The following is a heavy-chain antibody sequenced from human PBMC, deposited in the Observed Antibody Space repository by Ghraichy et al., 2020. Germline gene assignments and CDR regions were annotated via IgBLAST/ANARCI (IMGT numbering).Heavy chain of an antibody. CDR3: ARDSTPGYCSGGSCYGVSWYFDL. CDR1: GYTFTSYG. V-gene: IGHV1-18*01. D-gene: IGHD2-15*01. Sequence: ASVKVSCKASGYTFTSYGISWVRQAPGQGLEWMGWISAYNGNTNYAQKLQGRVTMTTDTSTSTAYMELRSLRSDDTAVYYCARDSTPGYCSGGSCYGVSWYFDLWGRGTLVTVSS. J-gene: IGHJ2*01. CDR2: ISAYNGNT.